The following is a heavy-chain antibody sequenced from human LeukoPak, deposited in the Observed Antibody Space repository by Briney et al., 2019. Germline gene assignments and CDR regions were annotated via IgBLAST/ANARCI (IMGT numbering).Heavy chain of an antibody. D-gene: IGHD1-26*01. CDR3: ARDLVGASGFGDFDI. Sequence: GGSVRLSCVASGFTFSMSTMIWVRQAPGRGLEWVSFISRSSSKIHYADSVKGRLTVSRDNAKNSLYLQMNSLRVEDTAMYFCARDLVGASGFGDFDIWGQGTMVTVSS. CDR2: ISRSSSKI. V-gene: IGHV3-21*01. CDR1: GFTFSMST. J-gene: IGHJ3*02.